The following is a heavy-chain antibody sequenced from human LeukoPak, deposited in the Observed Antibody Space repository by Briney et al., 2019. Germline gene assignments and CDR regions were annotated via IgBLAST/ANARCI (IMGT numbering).Heavy chain of an antibody. D-gene: IGHD2/OR15-2a*01. CDR1: GGSISSSSYY. CDR3: VRGAFSRN. J-gene: IGHJ4*02. Sequence: SETLSPTCTVSGGSISSSSYYWGWIRQPPGKGLEWIGSIYYSGSTYYNPSLKSRVTMSIDTSKNHFSLNLSSVTAADTAVYYCVRGAFSRNWGQGTLVTVSS. V-gene: IGHV4-39*02. CDR2: IYYSGST.